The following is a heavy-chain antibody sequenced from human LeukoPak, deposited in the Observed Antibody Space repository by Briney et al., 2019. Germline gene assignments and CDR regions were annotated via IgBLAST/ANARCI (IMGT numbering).Heavy chain of an antibody. CDR2: ISYDGSNK. V-gene: IGHV3-30-3*01. CDR3: ARDLDDYYDSSGYGDY. D-gene: IGHD3-22*01. J-gene: IGHJ4*02. CDR1: GFIFSSYW. Sequence: PGGSLRLSCAASGFIFSSYWMTWVRQAPGKGLEWVAVISYDGSNKYYADSVKGRFTISRDNSKNTLYLQMNSLRAEDTAVYYCARDLDDYYDSSGYGDYWGQGTLVTVSS.